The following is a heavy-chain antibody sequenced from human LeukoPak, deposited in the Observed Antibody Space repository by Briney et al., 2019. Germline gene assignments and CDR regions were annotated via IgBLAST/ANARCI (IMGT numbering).Heavy chain of an antibody. J-gene: IGHJ4*02. V-gene: IGHV3-30*02. CDR2: IRYDGSNK. Sequence: GGSLRLSCAASGFTFSSYGMHWVRQAPGKGLEWVAFIRYDGSNKYYADSVKGRFTTSRDNSKNTLYLQMNTLRAEDTAVYYCAKDGNYYDSSGYGDYWGQGTLVTVSS. CDR3: AKDGNYYDSSGYGDY. D-gene: IGHD3-22*01. CDR1: GFTFSSYG.